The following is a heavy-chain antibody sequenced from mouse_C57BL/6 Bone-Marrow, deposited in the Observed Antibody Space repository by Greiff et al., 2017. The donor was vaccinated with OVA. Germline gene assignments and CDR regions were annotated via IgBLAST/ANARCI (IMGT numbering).Heavy chain of an antibody. Sequence: QVQLKQPGAELVKPGASVKLSCKASGYTFTSYWMHWVKQRPGQGLEWIGMIHPNSGSTNYNEKFKSKATLTVDKSSSTAYMQLSSLTSEDSAVYYCARAGSDSNYAMDYWGQGTSVTVSS. CDR3: ARAGSDSNYAMDY. V-gene: IGHV1-64*01. CDR2: IHPNSGST. J-gene: IGHJ4*01. CDR1: GYTFTSYW.